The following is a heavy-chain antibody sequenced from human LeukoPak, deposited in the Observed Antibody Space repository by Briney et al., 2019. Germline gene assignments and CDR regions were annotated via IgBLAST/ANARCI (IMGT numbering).Heavy chain of an antibody. V-gene: IGHV3-23*01. CDR3: ARARRYRSSWYHDY. Sequence: PGGSLRLSCAASGVTFSSYAMSWVRQAAGKGLEWVSAISGTGGRTYFADSVKGRFTISRDNANNSLYLQMNSLRDEDTAVYYCARARRYRSSWYHDYWGQGSLVTVSS. D-gene: IGHD6-13*01. CDR2: ISGTGGRT. CDR1: GVTFSSYA. J-gene: IGHJ4*02.